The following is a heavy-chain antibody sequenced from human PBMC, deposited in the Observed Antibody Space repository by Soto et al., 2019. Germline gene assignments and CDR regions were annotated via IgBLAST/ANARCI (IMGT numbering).Heavy chain of an antibody. Sequence: EVHLVESGGGLVKPGGSPRLSCAASGFTFSNAWINWVRQAPGKGLEWVGRVKSKNDGGTTDFAAPVKGRFAISRDDSKNMVYLEMNSLQTEDTAIYYCTTDSYITSIRVRFDYWGHGTLVTVSS. CDR2: VKSKNDGGTT. V-gene: IGHV3-15*07. CDR1: GFTFSNAW. CDR3: TTDSYITSIRVRFDY. D-gene: IGHD3-10*01. J-gene: IGHJ4*01.